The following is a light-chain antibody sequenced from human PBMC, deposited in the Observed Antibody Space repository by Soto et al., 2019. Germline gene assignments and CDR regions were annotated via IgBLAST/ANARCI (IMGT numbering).Light chain of an antibody. CDR3: QQYTNWRT. V-gene: IGKV3-15*01. Sequence: EIGMTQSTSTLSVSAGERATLSWRASQSVSSNLAWYQQKPGQAPRLLIYDASTRATGIPARFNGSASGTEFTLTISSLKSEDFAVYYCQQYTNWRTFGQGTKVDIK. J-gene: IGKJ1*01. CDR2: DAS. CDR1: QSVSSN.